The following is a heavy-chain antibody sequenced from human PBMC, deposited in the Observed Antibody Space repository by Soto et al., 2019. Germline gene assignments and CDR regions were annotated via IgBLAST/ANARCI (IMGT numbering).Heavy chain of an antibody. D-gene: IGHD6-19*01. CDR3: ARGQSLVVDY. J-gene: IGHJ4*01. Sequence: SQTLSLPCAISGDSVSSGLAAWNWIRQSPSRGLEWLGRTYYRSKWYYDYAVSVKSRITVNPDTSKNQFSLQLNSVTPDDTAVYYCARGQSLVVDYWGQGTLVTVSS. V-gene: IGHV6-1*01. CDR1: GDSVSSGLAA. CDR2: TYYRSKWYY.